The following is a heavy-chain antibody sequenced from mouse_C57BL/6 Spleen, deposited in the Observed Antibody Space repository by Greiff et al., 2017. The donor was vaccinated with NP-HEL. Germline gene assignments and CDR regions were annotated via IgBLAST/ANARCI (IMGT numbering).Heavy chain of an antibody. D-gene: IGHD2-12*01. CDR3: ARHRGGYSYAYYYAMDY. J-gene: IGHJ4*01. CDR1: GFTFSSYG. Sequence: EVKLVESGGDLVKPGGSLKLSCAASGFTFSSYGMSWVRQTPDKRLEWVATISSGGSYTYYPDSVKGRFTISRDNAKNTLYLQMSSLKSEDTAMYYGARHRGGYSYAYYYAMDYWGQGTSVTVSS. CDR2: ISSGGSYT. V-gene: IGHV5-6*01.